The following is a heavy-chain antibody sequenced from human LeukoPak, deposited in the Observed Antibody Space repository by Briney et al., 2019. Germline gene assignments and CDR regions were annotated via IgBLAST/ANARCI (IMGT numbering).Heavy chain of an antibody. D-gene: IGHD5-18*01. CDR2: IRYDGSNN. V-gene: IGHV3-30*02. Sequence: GGSLRLSCAASGFTFSSYGMHWVRQAPGKGLEWVALIRYDGSNNYYADSVKGRFTISRDNSKNTLYLQMNSLRAEDTAVYYCAKKYSYGSDYWGQGTLVTVSS. CDR3: AKKYSYGSDY. CDR1: GFTFSSYG. J-gene: IGHJ4*02.